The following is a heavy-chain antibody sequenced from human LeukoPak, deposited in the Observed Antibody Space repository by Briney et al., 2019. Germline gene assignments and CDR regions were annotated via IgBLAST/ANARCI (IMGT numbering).Heavy chain of an antibody. J-gene: IGHJ6*03. CDR1: GGSISSSSYY. CDR3: ARTKPYYYYMDV. Sequence: SETLSLTCTVSGGSISSSSYYWGWIRQPPGKGLEWIGSIYYSGSTYYSPSLKSRVTISVDTSKNQFSLKLSSVTAADTAVYYCARTKPYYYYMDVWGKGATVTVSS. V-gene: IGHV4-39*01. CDR2: IYYSGST.